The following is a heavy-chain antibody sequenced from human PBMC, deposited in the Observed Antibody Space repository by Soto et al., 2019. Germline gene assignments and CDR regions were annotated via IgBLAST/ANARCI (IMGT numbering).Heavy chain of an antibody. Sequence: PGGSLRLSCAASGSTFSSYGMHWVRQAPGKGLEWVAVISYDGSNKYYADSVKGRFTISRDNSKNTLYLQMNSLRAEDTAVYYCAKDGAAAGTFDYWGQGTLVTVYS. CDR1: GSTFSSYG. J-gene: IGHJ4*02. V-gene: IGHV3-30*18. CDR2: ISYDGSNK. D-gene: IGHD6-13*01. CDR3: AKDGAAAGTFDY.